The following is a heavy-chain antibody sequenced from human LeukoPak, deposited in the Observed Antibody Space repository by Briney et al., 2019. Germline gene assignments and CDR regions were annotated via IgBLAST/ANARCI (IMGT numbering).Heavy chain of an antibody. V-gene: IGHV3-43*02. CDR3: AKESGKFDY. CDR1: GFTFGDSA. Sequence: GGSLRLSCAASGFTFGDSAMHWVRQAPGKGLEWVSLISGDGGTTYYADSVKGRFTISRDNSKNSLYLQMNSLRSGDTAMYYCAKESGKFDYWGQGTLVAVSS. CDR2: ISGDGGTT. J-gene: IGHJ4*02.